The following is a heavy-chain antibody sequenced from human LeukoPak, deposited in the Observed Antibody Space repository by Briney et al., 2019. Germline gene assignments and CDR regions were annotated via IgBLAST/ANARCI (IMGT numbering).Heavy chain of an antibody. V-gene: IGHV1-18*01. CDR2: ISAYNGNT. J-gene: IGHJ4*02. CDR3: ARDRGEYDSSGTFDY. Sequence: ASVKVSCKAFGYTFTSYGISWVRQAPGQGLEWMGWISAYNGNTNYAQKLQGRVTMTTDTSTSTAYMELRSLRSDDTAVYYCARDRGEYDSSGTFDYWGQGTLVTVSS. CDR1: GYTFTSYG. D-gene: IGHD3-22*01.